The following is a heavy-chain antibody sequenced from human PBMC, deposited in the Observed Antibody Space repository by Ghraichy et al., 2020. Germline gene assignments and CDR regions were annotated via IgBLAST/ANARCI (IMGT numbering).Heavy chain of an antibody. Sequence: GGSLRLSCAASGFTLSDYTMTWVRQAPGKGLEWVSSIRRSDSTFYAGSVKGRFTISRDISKNTLYLQMNSLRAEDTALYYCAKEEGVRSSGFSSFDYWGQGTLVTVSS. CDR1: GFTLSDYT. CDR3: AKEEGVRSSGFSSFDY. CDR2: IRRSDST. D-gene: IGHD3-22*01. V-gene: IGHV3-23*01. J-gene: IGHJ4*02.